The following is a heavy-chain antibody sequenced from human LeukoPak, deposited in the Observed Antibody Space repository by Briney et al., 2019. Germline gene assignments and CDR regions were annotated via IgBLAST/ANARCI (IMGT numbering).Heavy chain of an antibody. CDR2: ISGSGGST. D-gene: IGHD3-9*01. CDR3: ARKEIQIPLRYFDY. V-gene: IGHV3-23*01. J-gene: IGHJ4*02. Sequence: PGGDLRLSCAASAFTISSYDMNWVRPAPGKGLEWVSAISGSGGSTYYSDSVKGRFTISRDNSKNTLYLQMNRLRVEDTAVYYCARKEIQIPLRYFDYWGQGSLVTVSS. CDR1: AFTISSYD.